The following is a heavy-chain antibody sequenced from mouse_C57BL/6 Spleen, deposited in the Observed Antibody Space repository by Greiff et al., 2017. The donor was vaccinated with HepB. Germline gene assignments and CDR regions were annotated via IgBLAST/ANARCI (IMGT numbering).Heavy chain of an antibody. D-gene: IGHD2-1*01. CDR2: IYPGGGYT. CDR3: ARRAYGNYVYWYFDV. J-gene: IGHJ1*03. V-gene: IGHV1-63*01. Sequence: VQLQQSGAELVRPGTSVKMSCKASGYTFTNYWIGWAKQRPGHGLEWIGDIYPGGGYTNYNEKFKGKATLTADKSSSTAYMQFSSLTSEDSAIYYCARRAYGNYVYWYFDVWGTGTTVTVSS. CDR1: GYTFTNYW.